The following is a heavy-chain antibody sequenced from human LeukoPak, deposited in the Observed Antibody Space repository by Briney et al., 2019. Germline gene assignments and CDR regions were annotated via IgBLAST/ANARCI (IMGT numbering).Heavy chain of an antibody. CDR3: ARAKWPRLYYYYYMDV. CDR2: ISSSGSTI. J-gene: IGHJ6*03. V-gene: IGHV3-48*03. D-gene: IGHD5-12*01. Sequence: GGSLRLSCAASGFTFSSYEMNWVRQAPGKGLEWVSYISSSGSTIYYADSVKGRFTISRDNAKNSLYLQMNSLRAEDTAVYYCARAKWPRLYYYYYMDVWGKGTTVTISS. CDR1: GFTFSSYE.